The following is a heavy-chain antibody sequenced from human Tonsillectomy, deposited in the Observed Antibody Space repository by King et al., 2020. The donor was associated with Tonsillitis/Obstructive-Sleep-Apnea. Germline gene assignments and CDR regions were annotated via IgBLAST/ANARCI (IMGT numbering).Heavy chain of an antibody. CDR3: ARKCRYDFWSEKPTSGNNWFDP. CDR2: IYHSGST. Sequence: QLQESGPGLVKPSGTLSLTCAVSGGSISSSNWWSWVRQPPGKGLEWIGEIYHSGSTNYNPSLKSRVTISVDKSKNQFSLKLSSVTAADTAVYYCARKCRYDFWSEKPTSGNNWFDPWGQGTLVTVSS. V-gene: IGHV4-4*02. CDR1: GGSISSSNW. J-gene: IGHJ5*02. D-gene: IGHD3-3*01.